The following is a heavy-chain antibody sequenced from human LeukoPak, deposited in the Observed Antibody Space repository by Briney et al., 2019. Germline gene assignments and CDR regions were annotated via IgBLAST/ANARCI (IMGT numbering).Heavy chain of an antibody. V-gene: IGHV1-46*01. D-gene: IGHD3-10*01. CDR1: GYIFTNYY. CDR3: ARDHGSAYYRAPRH. CDR2: INPSGGST. Sequence: ASVRVSFKASGYIFTNYYMHWVRQAPGQGLEWMGTINPSGGSTTYAQKFQGRVTMTRDTSTSTVYMELSSLRSEDTAVYYCARDHGSAYYRAPRHWGQGTLVTVSS. J-gene: IGHJ4*02.